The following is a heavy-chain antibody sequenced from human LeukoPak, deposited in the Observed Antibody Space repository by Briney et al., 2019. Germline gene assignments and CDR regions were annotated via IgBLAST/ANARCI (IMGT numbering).Heavy chain of an antibody. D-gene: IGHD3-22*01. CDR2: ISGSGAST. CDR3: AKARAGNYYYDSSDY. V-gene: IGHV3-23*01. J-gene: IGHJ4*02. Sequence: LGGTLRLSCTASGLTFSNYAMSWVRQAPGKGLEWVSAISGSGASTYYAGSVKGRFTISRDNSKNTLYLQMNSLRVEDTAVYYCAKARAGNYYYDSSDYWGQGTLVTVSS. CDR1: GLTFSNYA.